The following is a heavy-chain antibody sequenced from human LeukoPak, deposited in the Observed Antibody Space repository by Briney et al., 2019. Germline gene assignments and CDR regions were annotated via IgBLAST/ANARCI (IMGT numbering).Heavy chain of an antibody. D-gene: IGHD6-13*01. V-gene: IGHV3-48*01. J-gene: IGHJ4*02. CDR1: GFTLSRYS. CDR2: ISSSSSMK. CDR3: AGGSNWWVRISSL. Sequence: GGSLRLSCAVSGFTLSRYSMNWVRQAPGKGLEWVSYISSSSSMKYYADSVKGRFTISRDNHTLYLQMNSLRLEDTAVYYCAGGSNWWVRISSLWGQGTLVTVSS.